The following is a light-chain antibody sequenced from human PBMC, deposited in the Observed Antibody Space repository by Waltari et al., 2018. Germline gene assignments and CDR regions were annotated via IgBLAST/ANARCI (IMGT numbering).Light chain of an antibody. J-gene: IGLJ2*01. CDR2: LNSDGSH. Sequence: QLVLTQSPSASASLGASVKLTCTLSSGHSNYVIAWHQQQPEKGPRYLMKLNSDGSHSKGDGIPDRFSGSSSGAERYLTISSLQSEDEADYYCQTRGTGFVVFGGGTKLTVL. CDR1: SGHSNYV. V-gene: IGLV4-69*01. CDR3: QTRGTGFVV.